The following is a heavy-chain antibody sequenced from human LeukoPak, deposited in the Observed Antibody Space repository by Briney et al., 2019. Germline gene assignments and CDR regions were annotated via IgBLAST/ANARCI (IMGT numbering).Heavy chain of an antibody. V-gene: IGHV1-2*02. CDR3: ARATNYYYIDV. Sequence: XXXXVRQXXXQGLXXMGCINPNSGDTNFAQKFQGRVTITRDTSISTAYMELSRLRSDDTAMYYCARATNYYYIDVWGKGTTVTVSS. J-gene: IGHJ6*03. CDR2: INPNSGDT. D-gene: IGHD4-11*01. CDR1: X.